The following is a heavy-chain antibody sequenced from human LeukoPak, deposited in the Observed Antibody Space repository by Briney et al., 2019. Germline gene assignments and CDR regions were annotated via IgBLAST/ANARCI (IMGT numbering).Heavy chain of an antibody. CDR3: AKGYDYLPVY. CDR2: ISYDGSNK. Sequence: GGSLRLSCAASGFSFSSYGIHWVRQAPGKGLEWVAVISYDGSNKYYADSVKGRFTISRDNSKNTLYLQMNSLRAEDTAVYYCAKGYDYLPVYWGQGTLVTVSS. CDR1: GFSFSSYG. V-gene: IGHV3-30*18. J-gene: IGHJ4*02. D-gene: IGHD5-12*01.